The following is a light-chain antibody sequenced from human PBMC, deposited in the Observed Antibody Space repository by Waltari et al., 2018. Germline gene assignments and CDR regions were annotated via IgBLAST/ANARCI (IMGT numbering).Light chain of an antibody. V-gene: IGLV3-27*01. CDR1: VLAKKY. CDR2: RDN. CDR3: YSVSANSWV. J-gene: IGLJ3*02. Sequence: SYELTQPSSVSLSPGQTANNTCSGNVLAKKYGRWLQQKPGRAPMLLIYRDNARPSGIPARFSGSSSGTTVTLTISGAHVEDEADYYCYSVSANSWVFGGGTRLTVL.